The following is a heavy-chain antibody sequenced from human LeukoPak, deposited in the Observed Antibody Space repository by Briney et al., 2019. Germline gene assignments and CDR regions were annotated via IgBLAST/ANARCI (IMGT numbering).Heavy chain of an antibody. Sequence: SGGSLRLSCAASGFTFSDYSMNWVRQAPGKGLEWVSGIGSGGSTYYADSVKGRLTISGDNSKNTLYLQMNSLRVEDTAVYYCAKDKRYCSRTSCYYSGMDVWGQGTTVTVSS. CDR1: GFTFSDYS. D-gene: IGHD2-2*01. CDR3: AKDKRYCSRTSCYYSGMDV. J-gene: IGHJ6*02. CDR2: IGSGGST. V-gene: IGHV3-23*01.